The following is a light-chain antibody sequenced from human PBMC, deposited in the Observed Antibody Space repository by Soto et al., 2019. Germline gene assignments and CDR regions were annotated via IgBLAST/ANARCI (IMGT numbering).Light chain of an antibody. Sequence: EIVMTQSPATLSVSPGERATLSCRASQSVSSNLAWYQQKPGQAPRLLIYGASTRATGIPARFSGSGSGTGFTLSISSLQSADFAVYYCQQYNNWPFTFGHGTKVDIK. CDR3: QQYNNWPFT. J-gene: IGKJ3*01. V-gene: IGKV3-15*01. CDR1: QSVSSN. CDR2: GAS.